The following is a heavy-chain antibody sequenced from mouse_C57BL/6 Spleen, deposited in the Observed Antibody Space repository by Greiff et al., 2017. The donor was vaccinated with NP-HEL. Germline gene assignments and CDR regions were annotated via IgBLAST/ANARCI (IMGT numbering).Heavy chain of an antibody. CDR3: ARFVWYFDV. Sequence: QVQLQQPGAELVKPGASVTLSCKASGYTFTSYWMHWVQQRPGQGLEWIGMIQPNSGSTNYNEKFKSKATLTVDNSSSTAYMQLSSLTSEDSAVYYCARFVWYFDVWGTGTTVTVSS. CDR1: GYTFTSYW. J-gene: IGHJ1*03. CDR2: IQPNSGST. V-gene: IGHV1-64*01.